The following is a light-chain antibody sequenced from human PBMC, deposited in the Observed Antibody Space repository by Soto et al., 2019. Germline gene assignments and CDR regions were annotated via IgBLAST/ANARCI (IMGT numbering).Light chain of an antibody. CDR3: QQYYSTLCT. V-gene: IGKV4-1*01. CDR2: WAS. Sequence: DIVMTQSPDSLAVSLGERATINCKSSQSVLYSSNNKNCLAWYQQKPGQPPKLLIYWASTRESGVPDRFSGSGSGTDFTLTIISLQAEDVAVYYCQQYYSTLCTFGQGTKVEIK. J-gene: IGKJ1*01. CDR1: QSVLYSSNNKNC.